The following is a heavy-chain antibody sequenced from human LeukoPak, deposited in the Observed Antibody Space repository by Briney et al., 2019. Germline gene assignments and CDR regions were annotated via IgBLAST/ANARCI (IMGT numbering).Heavy chain of an antibody. V-gene: IGHV4-34*01. CDR1: GGSFSGYY. CDR2: INHSGST. CDR3: ARGYGGIYYYYMDV. J-gene: IGHJ6*03. Sequence: PSETLSLTCAVYGGSFSGYYWSWIRQPPGKGLEWIGEINHSGSTNYNPSLKSRVTISVDTSKNQFSLKLSSVTAADTAVYYCARGYGGIYYYYMDVWGKGTTVTVSS. D-gene: IGHD4/OR15-4a*01.